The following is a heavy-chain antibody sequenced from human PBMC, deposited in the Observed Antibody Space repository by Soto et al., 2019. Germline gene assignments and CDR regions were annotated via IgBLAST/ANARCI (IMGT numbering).Heavy chain of an antibody. V-gene: IGHV4-30-4*01. D-gene: IGHD5-18*01. CDR3: ARASPVVTDV. Sequence: QVQLQESGPGLVKPSQTLSLTCTVSGGSISSGDYYWSWIRQPPGKGLEWLGYIYYSGSTHYNPFLKRRVTISVDTSKNQYSLKLSSVTAADTAVYYCARASPVVTDVWGQGTTVTVSS. J-gene: IGHJ6*02. CDR2: IYYSGST. CDR1: GGSISSGDYY.